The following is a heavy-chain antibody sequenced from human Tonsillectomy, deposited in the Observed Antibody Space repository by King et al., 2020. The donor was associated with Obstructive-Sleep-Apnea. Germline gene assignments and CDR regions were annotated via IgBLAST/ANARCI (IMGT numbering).Heavy chain of an antibody. CDR1: GYTFSSYG. Sequence: QLVQSGAEVKKPGASVKVSCKASGYTFSSYGISWVRQAPGQGLEWMGWISVYNGNTNYAQKLQGRVTMTTDTSTSTVYMELRSLRSDDTAVYYCARVSGRGYYGWGSEIHYYYGRGVWAKGPTVTVSS. CDR3: ARVSGRGYYGWGSEIHYYYGRGV. CDR2: ISVYNGNT. V-gene: IGHV1-18*04. D-gene: IGHD3-10*01. J-gene: IGHJ6*04.